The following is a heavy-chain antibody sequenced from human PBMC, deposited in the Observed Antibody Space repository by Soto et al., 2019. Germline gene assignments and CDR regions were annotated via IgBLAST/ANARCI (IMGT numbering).Heavy chain of an antibody. V-gene: IGHV3-66*01. CDR3: ARVDYCDYVGYYYYYMDV. D-gene: IGHD4-17*01. Sequence: WGPLRLSCAASGFTISSNYRSWVRQAPGKGLEWVSVIYSGGSTYYADSVKGRFTISRDNSKNTLYLQMNSLTAEDTAVYYCARVDYCDYVGYYYYYMDVWGKGTTVTVSS. J-gene: IGHJ6*03. CDR1: GFTISSNY. CDR2: IYSGGST.